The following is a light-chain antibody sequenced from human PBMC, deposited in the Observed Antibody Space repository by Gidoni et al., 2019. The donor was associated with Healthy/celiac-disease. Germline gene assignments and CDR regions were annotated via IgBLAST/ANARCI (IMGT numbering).Light chain of an antibody. CDR2: GAS. Sequence: EIVMTQSPATLSVSPGERATLSCRASPSVSSNLAWYQQKPGQAPRLLIYGASTRATGIPARCSGSGSGTEFTLTISSLQSEDFAVYYCQQYNNWPPTWTFGQGTKVEIK. CDR1: PSVSSN. CDR3: QQYNNWPPTWT. J-gene: IGKJ1*01. V-gene: IGKV3-15*01.